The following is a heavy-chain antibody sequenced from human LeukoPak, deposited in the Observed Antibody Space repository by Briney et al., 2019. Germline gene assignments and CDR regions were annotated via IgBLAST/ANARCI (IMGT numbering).Heavy chain of an antibody. CDR3: ARGAGITMILC. V-gene: IGHV4-59*01. CDR2: IYYSGST. Sequence: PSETLSLTCTVSGGSISSYYWSWIRQPPGKGLEWIGYIYYSGSTNYNPSLKSRVTISVDTSKNQFSLKLSSVTAADTAVYYCARGAGITMILCWGQGTLVTVSS. D-gene: IGHD3-22*01. J-gene: IGHJ4*02. CDR1: GGSISSYY.